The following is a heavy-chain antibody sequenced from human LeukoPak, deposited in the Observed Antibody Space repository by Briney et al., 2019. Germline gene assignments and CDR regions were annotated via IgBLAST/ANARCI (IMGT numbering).Heavy chain of an antibody. CDR2: IRKKANSYTT. CDR1: GFTFSNHY. J-gene: IGHJ4*02. CDR3: ARVDDTSGYSFGY. V-gene: IGHV3-72*01. Sequence: GGSLRLSCAASGFTFSNHYMDWVRQAPGKGLEWGGRIRKKANSYTTEYAASVKGRFTISRDDSKNSLYLQMNSLKIEDTAVYYCARVDDTSGYSFGYWGQGTLVTVSS. D-gene: IGHD3-22*01.